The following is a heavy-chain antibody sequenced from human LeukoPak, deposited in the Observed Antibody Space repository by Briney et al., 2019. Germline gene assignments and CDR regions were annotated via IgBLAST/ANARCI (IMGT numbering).Heavy chain of an antibody. CDR3: ARFLGIGSQRYYFDS. Sequence: SQTLSLTCAISGDSVSSNSAAWSWIRQSPSRGLEWLGRTYYRSKWYHDYAVSVRSRVSVNPDTSKNQFSLQLNSVTPGDTAVYYCARFLGIGSQRYYFDSWGQGTLVTVSS. CDR1: GDSVSSNSAA. V-gene: IGHV6-1*01. CDR2: TYYRSKWYH. J-gene: IGHJ4*02. D-gene: IGHD6-19*01.